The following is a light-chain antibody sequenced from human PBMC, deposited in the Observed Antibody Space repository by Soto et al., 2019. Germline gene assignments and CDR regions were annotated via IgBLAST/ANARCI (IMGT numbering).Light chain of an antibody. CDR2: AAS. CDR3: LHDYNYPLS. J-gene: IGKJ4*01. V-gene: IGKV1-6*01. CDR1: QDIRSD. Sequence: AIQMTQSPSSLSASVGDRVTITCRASQDIRSDLGWYQQKPGKAPKLLIYAASTLQSGVPSRFSGSGSGTDFTLTISSLQPEDFATYYCLHDYNYPLSFGGGTKVEIK.